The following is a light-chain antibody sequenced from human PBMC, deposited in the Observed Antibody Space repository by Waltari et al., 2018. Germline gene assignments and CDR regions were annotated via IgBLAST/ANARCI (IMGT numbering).Light chain of an antibody. CDR2: RAS. Sequence: DIQMTQSPSTLSASVGDRLTITCRASQRITNWLAWYQQKPGKAPKLLIYRASNLESGVPSRFSGSGSGTEFTLTISSLQPDDFATYYCQQYDNYWTFGQGTKVEIK. CDR1: QRITNW. V-gene: IGKV1-5*03. CDR3: QQYDNYWT. J-gene: IGKJ1*01.